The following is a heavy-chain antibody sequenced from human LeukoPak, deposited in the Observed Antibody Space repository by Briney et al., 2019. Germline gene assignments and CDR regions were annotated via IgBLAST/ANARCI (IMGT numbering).Heavy chain of an antibody. V-gene: IGHV4-4*02. Sequence: SETLSLTCAVSGGSISSSNWWSWVRQPPGKGLEWIGEIYHSGSTNYNPSLKSRVTISVDTSKNQFSLKLSSVTAADTAVYYCARDRTPVYYDSSGYIDYWGQGTLVTVSS. CDR2: IYHSGST. CDR3: ARDRTPVYYDSSGYIDY. CDR1: GGSISSSNW. J-gene: IGHJ4*02. D-gene: IGHD3-22*01.